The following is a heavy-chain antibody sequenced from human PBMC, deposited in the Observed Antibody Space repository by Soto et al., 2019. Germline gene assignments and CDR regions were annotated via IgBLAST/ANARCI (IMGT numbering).Heavy chain of an antibody. D-gene: IGHD6-19*01. CDR3: ARVGETPPQWLVQAYYDY. Sequence: PSETLSLTCAVYGGSFSGYYWRWIRQPPGKGLEWIGEINHSGSTYYNPSLKSRLTISVDTSKNQFSLKLSSVTAADTAVYYCARVGETPPQWLVQAYYDYWGQGTLVTVS. CDR1: GGSFSGYY. CDR2: INHSGST. V-gene: IGHV4-34*01. J-gene: IGHJ4*02.